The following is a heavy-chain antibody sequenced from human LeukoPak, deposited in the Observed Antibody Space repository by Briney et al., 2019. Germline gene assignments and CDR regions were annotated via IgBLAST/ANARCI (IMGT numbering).Heavy chain of an antibody. D-gene: IGHD2-15*01. CDR2: IKHSGST. CDR1: GGSFSGYY. J-gene: IGHJ2*01. CDR3: ARDPVVAATSMQFDWYFDL. V-gene: IGHV4-34*01. Sequence: SETLSLTCAVYGGSFSGYYWSWIRQPPGKGREWIGEIKHSGSTNYNPSLKSRVTISVHTSKNQFSLKLSSVTAADTAVYYCARDPVVAATSMQFDWYFDLWGRGTLVTVSS.